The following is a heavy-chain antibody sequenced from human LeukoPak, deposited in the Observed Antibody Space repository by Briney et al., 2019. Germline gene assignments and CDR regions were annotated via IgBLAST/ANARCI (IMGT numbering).Heavy chain of an antibody. CDR1: GGSISSYY. Sequence: IPSETLSLTCTVSGGSISSYYWSWIRQPAGKGLGWIGRIYTSGSTNYNPSLKSRVTMSVDTSKNQFSLKLSSVTAADTAVYYCVQRLGDDAFDIWGQGTMVTVSS. CDR3: VQRLGDDAFDI. CDR2: IYTSGST. D-gene: IGHD6-19*01. J-gene: IGHJ3*02. V-gene: IGHV4-4*07.